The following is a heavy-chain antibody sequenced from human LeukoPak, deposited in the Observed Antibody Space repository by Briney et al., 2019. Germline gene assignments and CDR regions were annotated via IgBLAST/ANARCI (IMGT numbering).Heavy chain of an antibody. Sequence: SETLSLTCGLSGYSLSSGYYWGWIRQPPGKGLEGIGSIYHSGSPYYNPSLKSRVTISVDTSKNQFSLKLRSVTAADTVLYYCARWDSGEWFHDAFDIWGQGTRVTVSS. CDR1: GYSLSSGYY. V-gene: IGHV4-38-2*01. D-gene: IGHD3-3*01. CDR2: IYHSGSP. CDR3: ARWDSGEWFHDAFDI. J-gene: IGHJ3*02.